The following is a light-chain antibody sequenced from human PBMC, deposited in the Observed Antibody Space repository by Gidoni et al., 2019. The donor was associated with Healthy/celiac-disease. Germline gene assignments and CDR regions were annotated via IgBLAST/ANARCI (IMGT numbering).Light chain of an antibody. V-gene: IGKV3-11*01. J-gene: IGKJ4*01. CDR2: DAS. CDR1: QSVSSY. CDR3: QQRSNGPPALT. Sequence: ELVLPPSPATLSLSPGERATLSCRASQSVSSYLAWYQQKPGQAPRLLIYDASNRATGIPARFSGSGSGTDFTLTISSLEPEDFAGYYCQQRSNGPPALTFGGGTKVEIK.